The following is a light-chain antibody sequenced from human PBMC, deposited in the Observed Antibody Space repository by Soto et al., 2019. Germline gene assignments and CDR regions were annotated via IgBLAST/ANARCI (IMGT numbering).Light chain of an antibody. J-gene: IGKJ3*01. CDR2: GAS. CDR1: QTVSSNQ. Sequence: EIVLTQSPGTLSLSPGERATLSCRATQTVSSNQLAWYQQKPGQAPTLLIHGASTRAAGIPDRFSGSGFGTDFTLTISRLEPEDLAAYYCQQRGTFGPGTKVDIK. CDR3: QQRGT. V-gene: IGKV3-20*01.